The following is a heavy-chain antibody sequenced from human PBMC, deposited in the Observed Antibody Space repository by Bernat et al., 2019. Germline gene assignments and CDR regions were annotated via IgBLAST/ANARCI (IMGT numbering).Heavy chain of an antibody. J-gene: IGHJ4*02. V-gene: IGHV4-4*07. CDR3: AKYVSGSYFDY. D-gene: IGHD1-26*01. CDR2: IYSSGTT. Sequence: QVQLQESGPGLVKPSETLSLTCTVSGGSISGYYWNWIRQPAGKGLEWIGRIYSSGTTNYNPSLKSRVTMSVDMSKNQFSLKLSSVTSADTAVYYCAKYVSGSYFDYWGQGTLVTVSS. CDR1: GGSISGYY.